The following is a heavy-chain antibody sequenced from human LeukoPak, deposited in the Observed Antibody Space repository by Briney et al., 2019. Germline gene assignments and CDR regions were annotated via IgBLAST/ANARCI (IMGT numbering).Heavy chain of an antibody. CDR2: IYYSGST. D-gene: IGHD5-18*01. V-gene: IGHV4-59*01. CDR3: ARVPGYSYGYTVYYYGMDV. CDR1: GGSISSYY. Sequence: KTSETLSLTCTVSGGSISSYYWSWIRQPPGKGLEWIGYIYYSGSTNYNPSLKSRVTISVDTSKNQFSLKLSSVTAADTAVYYCARVPGYSYGYTVYYYGMDVWGQGTTVTVSS. J-gene: IGHJ6*02.